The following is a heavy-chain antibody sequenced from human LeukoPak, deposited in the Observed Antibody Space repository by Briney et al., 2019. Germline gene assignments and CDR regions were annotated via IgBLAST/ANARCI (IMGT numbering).Heavy chain of an antibody. CDR2: ISGDRTIK. V-gene: IGHV3-74*03. CDR3: SPSQFDY. J-gene: IGHJ4*02. Sequence: GGSLRLSCEPSGFPFSSYWMLWVRQAPGKGLVWVSRISGDRTIKTYAGFVRGRFSIVRDNIKNILYLQMNSVNVEDPAPYFCSPSQFDYWGQGVLVTVSP. CDR1: GFPFSSYW.